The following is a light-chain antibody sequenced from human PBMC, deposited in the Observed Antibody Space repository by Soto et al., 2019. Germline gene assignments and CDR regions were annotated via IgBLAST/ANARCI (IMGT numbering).Light chain of an antibody. CDR1: ISDIGAYDY. CDR2: EVN. Sequence: QSVLPQPASLSGPPGQSITISCTGTISDIGAYDYVSWFQQHPGKAPKLMISEVNNRPSGVSNRFSGSKSGNTAYLTISGLQVEDAAEYLCFSFTTTSTHVFGTGTKVTVL. J-gene: IGLJ1*01. CDR3: FSFTTTSTHV. V-gene: IGLV2-14*01.